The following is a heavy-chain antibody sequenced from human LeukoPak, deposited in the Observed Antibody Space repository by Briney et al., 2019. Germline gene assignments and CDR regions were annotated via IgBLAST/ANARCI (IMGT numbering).Heavy chain of an antibody. Sequence: PGGSLRLSCAASGFTFSINAMAWVRQAPGKGLERVSAISGSGGSTFYADSVKGWFTISRDNSENTVYLQMNSLTVEDTAVYYCAKAHCGSASCSRADYWGKGTQVTVSS. CDR3: AKAHCGSASCSRADY. CDR2: ISGSGGST. J-gene: IGHJ4*02. D-gene: IGHD2-2*01. CDR1: GFTFSINA. V-gene: IGHV3-23*01.